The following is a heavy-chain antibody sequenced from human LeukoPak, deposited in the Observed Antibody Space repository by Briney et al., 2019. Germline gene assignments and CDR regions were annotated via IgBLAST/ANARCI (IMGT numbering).Heavy chain of an antibody. CDR2: ISGSGGNT. CDR1: GFTFSNYA. D-gene: IGHD6-6*01. CDR3: ARAMSVPYYFDY. J-gene: IGHJ4*02. V-gene: IGHV3-23*01. Sequence: SGGSLRLSCAASGFTFSNYAMSWVRQAPGKGLEWVPTISGSGGNTYYADSVKGRFTISRDNSKNTLYLQMNSLRAEDTAVYYCARAMSVPYYFDYRGQGTLVTVSS.